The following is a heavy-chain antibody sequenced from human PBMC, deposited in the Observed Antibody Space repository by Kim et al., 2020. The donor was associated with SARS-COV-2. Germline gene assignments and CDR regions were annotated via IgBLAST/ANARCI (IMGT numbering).Heavy chain of an antibody. CDR1: GGSLSSSTYF. Sequence: SETLSLTCTVSGGSLSSSTYFWAWIRQPPGKGLGWIGSIYYSERTLYNPSLKSRVTISVDTSKNQFSLKLTSVTAADTAVYYCARHENRTPNDYWGQGTLVFVST. V-gene: IGHV4-39*01. J-gene: IGHJ4*02. CDR3: ARHENRTPNDY. CDR2: IYYSERT.